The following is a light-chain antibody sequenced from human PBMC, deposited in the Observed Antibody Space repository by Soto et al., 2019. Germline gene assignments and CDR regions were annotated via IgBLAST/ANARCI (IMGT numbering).Light chain of an antibody. CDR3: CSYAGSHWV. Sequence: QSALTQPASVSGSPGQSIAISCTGTSSDVGSYNYVSWYQQYPGKAPKLIISEVTKRPSGVSNRFSGSKSGNTASLTISGLQSEDEADYYCCSYAGSHWVFGGGTKSPS. CDR2: EVT. CDR1: SSDVGSYNY. J-gene: IGLJ3*02. V-gene: IGLV2-23*02.